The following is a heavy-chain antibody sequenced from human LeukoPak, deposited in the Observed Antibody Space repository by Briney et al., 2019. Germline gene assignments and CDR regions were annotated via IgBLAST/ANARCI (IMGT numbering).Heavy chain of an antibody. J-gene: IGHJ4*02. Sequence: GGSLRLSCAASGFAFDIHGMNWVRQAPGKGLEWVSSISSSSSYIYYADSVKGRFTISRDNAKNSLYLQMNSLRAEDTAVYYCATSGGNSGYDYWGQGTLVTVSS. CDR3: ATSGGNSGYDY. CDR1: GFAFDIHG. V-gene: IGHV3-21*01. CDR2: ISSSSSYI. D-gene: IGHD4-23*01.